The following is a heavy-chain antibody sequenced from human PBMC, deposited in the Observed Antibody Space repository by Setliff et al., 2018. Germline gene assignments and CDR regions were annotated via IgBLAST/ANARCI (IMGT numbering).Heavy chain of an antibody. J-gene: IGHJ4*02. Sequence: SETLSLTCTVSGASTNGGDYYWSWIRQRPGKALEYIGYVDFSGKTDYNPSLKSRLTMSFDTSKNQFSPRLRSVSAADTAVYFCARRYFDSGSYFYFDYWGQGTLVTVSS. D-gene: IGHD3-10*01. CDR2: VDFSGKT. CDR1: GASTNGGDYY. CDR3: ARRYFDSGSYFYFDY. V-gene: IGHV4-30-4*08.